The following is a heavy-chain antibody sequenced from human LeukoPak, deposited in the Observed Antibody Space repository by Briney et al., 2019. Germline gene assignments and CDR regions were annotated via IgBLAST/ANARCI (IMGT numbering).Heavy chain of an antibody. CDR2: IYYSGST. D-gene: IGHD3-22*01. J-gene: IGHJ4*02. Sequence: PSETLSLTCTVSGGSISSGGYSWSWIRQPPGKGLEWIGYIYYSGSTYYNPSLKSRVTISVDTSKNQFSLKLSSVTAADTAVYYCAEVGSGYYFPRWGQGTLVTVSS. V-gene: IGHV4-30-4*07. CDR1: GGSISSGGYS. CDR3: AEVGSGYYFPR.